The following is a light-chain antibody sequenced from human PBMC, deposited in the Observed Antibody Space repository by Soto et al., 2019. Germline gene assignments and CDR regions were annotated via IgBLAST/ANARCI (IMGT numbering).Light chain of an antibody. CDR2: DVT. CDR1: SSDVGGYNY. Sequence: QSALTQPRSVSGSPGQSVTISCTGTSSDVGGYNYVSWYQQHPGRAPKFIIYDVTKRPSGVPDRFSGSKSGNTASLTISGLQAEDEAYYHCCSDGGMYNVVCGGGTKVTVL. V-gene: IGLV2-11*01. CDR3: CSDGGMYNVV. J-gene: IGLJ2*01.